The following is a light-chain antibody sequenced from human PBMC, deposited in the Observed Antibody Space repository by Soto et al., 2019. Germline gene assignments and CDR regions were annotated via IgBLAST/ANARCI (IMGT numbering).Light chain of an antibody. CDR1: QDISNY. J-gene: IGKJ5*01. CDR3: QQYSHLIT. CDR2: DAS. Sequence: DIQMTQSPSAISALAGETCTSACQESQDISNYLNWYQQKLGKAPKLLIYDASNLETGVPSRFSGSGSGTDFTFTISSLQPEDIATYYCQQYSHLITFGQGTRLEIK. V-gene: IGKV1-33*01.